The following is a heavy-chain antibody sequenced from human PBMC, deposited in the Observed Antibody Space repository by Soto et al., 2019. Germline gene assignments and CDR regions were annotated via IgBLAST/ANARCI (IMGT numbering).Heavy chain of an antibody. CDR3: AKVLREYSSSSGFDY. V-gene: IGHV3-23*01. J-gene: IGHJ4*02. Sequence: EVQLLESGGGLVQPGGSLRLSCAASGFTFSSYAMSWVRQAPGKGLEWVSAISGSGGSTYYADSVKGRFTISRDNSKNTLYLQMTSLRAEDTAVYYCAKVLREYSSSSGFDYWGQGTLVTVYS. CDR1: GFTFSSYA. D-gene: IGHD6-6*01. CDR2: ISGSGGST.